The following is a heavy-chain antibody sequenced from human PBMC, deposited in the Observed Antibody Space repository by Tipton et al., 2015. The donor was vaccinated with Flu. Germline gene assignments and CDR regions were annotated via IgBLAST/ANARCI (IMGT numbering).Heavy chain of an antibody. D-gene: IGHD3-22*01. CDR2: ISSSGSTI. CDR3: ARGGRYYDSSGRFDS. Sequence: SLRLSCAASGFTFSSYEMNWVRQAPGKGLEWVSYISSSGSTIYYADSVKGRFTISRDNAKNSLYLQMNSLRAEDTAVYYCARGGRYYDSSGRFDSWGQGTLVTVSS. V-gene: IGHV3-48*03. CDR1: GFTFSSYE. J-gene: IGHJ4*02.